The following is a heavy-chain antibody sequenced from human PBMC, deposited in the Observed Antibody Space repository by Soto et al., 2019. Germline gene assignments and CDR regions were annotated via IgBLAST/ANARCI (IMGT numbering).Heavy chain of an antibody. V-gene: IGHV3-30-3*01. CDR2: ISYDGSNN. J-gene: IGHJ4*02. CDR3: ARDFGSLGATIDY. D-gene: IGHD1-26*01. Sequence: GGSLRLSCAASGFTFSSYAMHWVRQAPGKGLEWVAVISYDGSNNYYADSVKGRFTISRDNSKNTLYLQMNSLRAEDTAVYYCARDFGSLGATIDYWGQGTLVTVSS. CDR1: GFTFSSYA.